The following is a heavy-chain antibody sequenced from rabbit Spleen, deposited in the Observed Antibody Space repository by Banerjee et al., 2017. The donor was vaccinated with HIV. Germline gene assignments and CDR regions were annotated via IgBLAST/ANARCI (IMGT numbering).Heavy chain of an antibody. CDR1: GFSFSSSYY. V-gene: IGHV1S40*01. J-gene: IGHJ4*01. D-gene: IGHD4-2*01. Sequence: QSLEESGGDLVKPGASLTLTCTASGFSFSSSYYMCWVRQAPGKGLEWIGCIYTGGSGGVYYASWAKGRFTISKSSSTTVTLQMTSLTVADTATYFCARNGGIGWNFGWWGPGTLVTVS. CDR3: ARNGGIGWNFGW. CDR2: IYTGGSGGV.